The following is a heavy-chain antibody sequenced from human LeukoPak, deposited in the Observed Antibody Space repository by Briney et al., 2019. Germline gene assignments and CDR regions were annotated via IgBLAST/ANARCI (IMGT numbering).Heavy chain of an antibody. V-gene: IGHV3-7*01. J-gene: IGHJ6*03. CDR2: IKQDGSEK. Sequence: GGSLRLSCAASGFTFSSYWMSWVRQAPGKGLEWVANIKQDGSEKYYVDSVKGRFTISRDNAKNSLYLQMNSLRAEDTAVYYCASELLWFGEFNYYMDVWGKGTTVTVSS. D-gene: IGHD3-10*01. CDR3: ASELLWFGEFNYYMDV. CDR1: GFTFSSYW.